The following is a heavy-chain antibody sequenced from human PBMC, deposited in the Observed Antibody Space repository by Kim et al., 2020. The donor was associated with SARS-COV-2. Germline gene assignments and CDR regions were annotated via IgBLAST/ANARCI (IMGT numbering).Heavy chain of an antibody. D-gene: IGHD1-1*01. CDR2: IITMFTPE. CDR1: GCTFNTHV. Sequence: SVKVSCRASGCTFNTHVFSWVRQAPGQGLEWMGRIITMFTPEAYSQKFQGRITITADESTSTAYMQLDSLSSEDTALYYCAYAPVWSWSPGTNYYFQSWGQGTLVTVSS. CDR3: AYAPVWSWSPGTNYYFQS. J-gene: IGHJ4*02. V-gene: IGHV1-69*13.